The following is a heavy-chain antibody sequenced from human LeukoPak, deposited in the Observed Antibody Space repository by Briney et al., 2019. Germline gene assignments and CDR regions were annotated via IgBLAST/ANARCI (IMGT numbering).Heavy chain of an antibody. CDR1: GGSISSFT. V-gene: IGHV4-59*01. CDR2: IYYTGTT. CDR3: ARVKGDLGYYFDY. J-gene: IGHJ4*02. Sequence: PPQTLSPTRTVSGGSISSFTWGWSPHPPGKGLECIGYIYYTGTTNYTPSLMSRVTISVDTSKNQFSLSLSSVTAADTAVYSCARVKGDLGYYFDYWGQETVVSVSS. D-gene: IGHD2-21*01.